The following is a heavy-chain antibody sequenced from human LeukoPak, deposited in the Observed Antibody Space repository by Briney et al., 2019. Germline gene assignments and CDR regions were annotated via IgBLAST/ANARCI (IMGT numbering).Heavy chain of an antibody. V-gene: IGHV1-69*02. CDR3: ARAPYYYASSGYYPYDY. J-gene: IGHJ4*02. D-gene: IGHD3-22*01. Sequence: SVKVSSKASGGTFSSYTISWVRQAPGQGLEWMGRIIPIHGIANYAQKFQGRVTITADKSTSTAYMELSSLRSEDTAVYYCARAPYYYASSGYYPYDYWGQGTLVTVSS. CDR2: IIPIHGIA. CDR1: GGTFSSYT.